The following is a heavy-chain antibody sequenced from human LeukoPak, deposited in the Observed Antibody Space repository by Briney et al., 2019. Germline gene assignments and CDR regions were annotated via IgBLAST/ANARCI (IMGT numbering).Heavy chain of an antibody. CDR1: GFTFSDTW. D-gene: IGHD3-22*01. V-gene: IGHV3-74*01. CDR3: ARDLGQYYDTSDNWFDP. Sequence: GGSLRLSCAASGFTFSDTWMHWVRQAPGKGLVWVSRIRSDGSDTRYAESVKGRFTISRDNAKNTLNLQMSSLRAEDTAVYYCARDLGQYYDTSDNWFDPWGQGTLVTVSS. J-gene: IGHJ5*02. CDR2: IRSDGSDT.